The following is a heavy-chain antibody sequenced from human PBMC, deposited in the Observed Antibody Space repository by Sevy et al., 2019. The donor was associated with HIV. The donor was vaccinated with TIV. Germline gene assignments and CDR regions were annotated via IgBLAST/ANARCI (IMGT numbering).Heavy chain of an antibody. J-gene: IGHJ4*02. V-gene: IGHV3-11*01. Sequence: GGSLRLSCAASGFTFSDYYMSWIRQAPGKGLEWFSYISGSQYMMYYADSVKGRFTISRDDAKNSLYLQMNSLRPEDSAVYFCARDLGTGYFDSWGQGTLVTVSS. D-gene: IGHD1-26*01. CDR2: ISGSQYMM. CDR3: ARDLGTGYFDS. CDR1: GFTFSDYY.